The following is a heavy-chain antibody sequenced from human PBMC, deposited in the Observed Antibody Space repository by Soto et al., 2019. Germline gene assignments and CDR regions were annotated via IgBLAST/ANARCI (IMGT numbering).Heavy chain of an antibody. CDR3: ASTKEGYNWNYFPPSWFDP. CDR2: INSDGSST. Sequence: GGSLRLSCAASGFTFSSYTMNWVRQAPGKGLVWVSRINSDGSSTNYADSVKGRFTISRDNAKKTLYLQMNSLRAEDTAVYYCASTKEGYNWNYFPPSWFDPWGQGTLVTVSS. J-gene: IGHJ5*02. CDR1: GFTFSSYT. D-gene: IGHD1-7*01. V-gene: IGHV3-74*01.